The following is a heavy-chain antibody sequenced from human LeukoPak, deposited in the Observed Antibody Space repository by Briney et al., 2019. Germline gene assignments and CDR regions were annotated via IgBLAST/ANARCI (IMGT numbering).Heavy chain of an antibody. CDR1: GGSITSSSYY. V-gene: IGHV4-39*07. D-gene: IGHD1-26*01. CDR3: ARAIVGATGRYYYYYMDV. Sequence: SETLSLTCTVSGGSITSSSYYWGWIRQPPGKGLQWIGSIYYSGSTYYNPSLKSRVTISVDTSKNQFSLKLSSVAAADTAVYYCARAIVGATGRYYYYYMDVWGKGTTVTISS. CDR2: IYYSGST. J-gene: IGHJ6*03.